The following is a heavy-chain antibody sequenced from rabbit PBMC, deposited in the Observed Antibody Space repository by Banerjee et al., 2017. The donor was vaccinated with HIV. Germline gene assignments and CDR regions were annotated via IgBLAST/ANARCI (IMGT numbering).Heavy chain of an antibody. V-gene: IGHV1S45*01. Sequence: QEQLVESGGGLVQPEGSLTLTCTASGFSFSSSYYMCWVRQAPGKGLEWIGCIYAGSSGSTYYASWAKGRFTISKSSSTTVTLEMTSLTAADTATYFCARSGYDSGSDGGYALNLWGQGTLVTVS. CDR2: IYAGSSGST. CDR3: ARSGYDSGSDGGYALNL. CDR1: GFSFSSSYY. D-gene: IGHD6-1*01. J-gene: IGHJ4*01.